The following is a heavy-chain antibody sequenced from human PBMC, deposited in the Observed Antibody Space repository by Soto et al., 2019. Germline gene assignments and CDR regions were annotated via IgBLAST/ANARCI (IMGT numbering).Heavy chain of an antibody. V-gene: IGHV1-18*01. D-gene: IGHD2-15*01. J-gene: IGHJ3*02. CDR1: GYTFTSYG. CDR2: ISAYNGNT. CDR3: ARDPAGYCSGGSCYGAFDI. Sequence: QVQLVQSGAEVKKPGASVKVSCKASGYTFTSYGISWVRQAPGQGLEWMGWISAYNGNTNYAQKLQGRVTMTTDTSTSTAYMELRSLRPDDRAVYYCARDPAGYCSGGSCYGAFDIWGQGTMVTVSS.